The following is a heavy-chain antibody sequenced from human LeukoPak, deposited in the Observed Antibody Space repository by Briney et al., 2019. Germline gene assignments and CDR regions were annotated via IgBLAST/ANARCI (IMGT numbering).Heavy chain of an antibody. Sequence: ASVTVSFKVSVDTLTELSTHWVRQAPGKGLEWRGGFGPEHGEMIYAQKLQGRVTMTENRYTDTAYMQLSSLRSEGTAVYYCATGGPWDLLKYWGQGTLVTVSS. D-gene: IGHD3-9*01. J-gene: IGHJ4*02. CDR2: FGPEHGEM. CDR1: VDTLTELS. CDR3: ATGGPWDLLKY. V-gene: IGHV1-24*01.